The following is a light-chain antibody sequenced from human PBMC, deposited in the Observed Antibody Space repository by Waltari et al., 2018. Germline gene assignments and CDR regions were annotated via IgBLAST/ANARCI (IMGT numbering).Light chain of an antibody. Sequence: EIVMTQSPVTLSVSPGESATLSCRASQPTANNLAWYQQKPGQAPRLLIYGTSSRAAGIPARFSGSGSETEFTLTISSLQSEDFAIYYCQQYNNWPRTFGQGTKVEIK. V-gene: IGKV3-15*01. CDR3: QQYNNWPRT. J-gene: IGKJ1*01. CDR1: QPTANN. CDR2: GTS.